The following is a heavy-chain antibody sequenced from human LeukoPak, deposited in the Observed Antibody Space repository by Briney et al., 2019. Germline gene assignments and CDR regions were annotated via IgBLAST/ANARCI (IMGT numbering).Heavy chain of an antibody. Sequence: GGSLRLSCAASGFTLSTYYMLWLRQSPGKGLEWVSRLNSGGTSTVYADSVKGRFTISRDSAKNTLYLQMNSLRAEGTAVYYCARHPYGSSSYYFDRWGQGTLVTVSS. J-gene: IGHJ4*02. CDR2: LNSGGTST. CDR1: GFTLSTYY. CDR3: ARHPYGSSSYYFDR. D-gene: IGHD1-26*01. V-gene: IGHV3-74*01.